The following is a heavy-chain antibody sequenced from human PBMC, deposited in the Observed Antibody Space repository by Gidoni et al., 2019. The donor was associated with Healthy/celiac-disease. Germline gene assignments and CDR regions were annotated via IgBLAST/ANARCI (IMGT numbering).Heavy chain of an antibody. J-gene: IGHJ4*02. Sequence: QVQLQESGPGLVKPSETLSLTCTVSGGSISSYYWSWIRPPPGKGLEWIGYIYYSGSTNYNPSLKSRVTISVDTSKNQFSLKLSSVTAADTAVYYCARWGPEGYWGQGTLVTVSS. D-gene: IGHD3-16*01. CDR3: ARWGPEGY. CDR2: IYYSGST. V-gene: IGHV4-59*01. CDR1: GGSISSYY.